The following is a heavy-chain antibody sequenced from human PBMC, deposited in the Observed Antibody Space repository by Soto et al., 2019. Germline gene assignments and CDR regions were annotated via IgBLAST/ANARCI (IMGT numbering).Heavy chain of an antibody. CDR3: ARGPVLRYFDGVNYYYYYMDV. Sequence: ASVKVSWKASGYTFTSYDINWVRQATGQGLEWMGWMNHDSGNTGYAQKLQGRVTMTRNTSISTAYMELSSLRSEDTAVYYCARGPVLRYFDGVNYYYYYMDVWGKGTTVTVSS. CDR2: MNHDSGNT. J-gene: IGHJ6*03. D-gene: IGHD3-9*01. V-gene: IGHV1-8*01. CDR1: GYTFTSYD.